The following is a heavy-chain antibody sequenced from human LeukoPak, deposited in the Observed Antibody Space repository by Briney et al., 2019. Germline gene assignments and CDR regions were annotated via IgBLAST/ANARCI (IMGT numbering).Heavy chain of an antibody. Sequence: GGSLRLSCAASGFTFSSYAMSWVRQAPGKGLEWVSAISGSGGSTYYADSVKGRFTISRDSSKNTLYLQMNSLRAEDTAVYYCAKDKYSPNINNWFNPWGQGTLVTVSS. V-gene: IGHV3-23*01. D-gene: IGHD5-18*01. J-gene: IGHJ5*02. CDR2: ISGSGGST. CDR3: AKDKYSPNINNWFNP. CDR1: GFTFSSYA.